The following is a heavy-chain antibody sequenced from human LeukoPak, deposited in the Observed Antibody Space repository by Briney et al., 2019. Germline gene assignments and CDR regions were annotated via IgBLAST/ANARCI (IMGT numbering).Heavy chain of an antibody. D-gene: IGHD6-6*01. CDR2: IYPGDSNT. J-gene: IGHJ4*02. CDR1: GYSFTSYW. CDR3: ARPNFPSYSSWDY. V-gene: IGHV5-51*01. Sequence: GESLKISCKGSGYSFTSYWIGWVRLMPGKGLEWMGIIYPGDSNTRYSPSFQGQVTISADKSISTAYLQWSSLKASDTAMYYCARPNFPSYSSWDYWGQGTLVTVSS.